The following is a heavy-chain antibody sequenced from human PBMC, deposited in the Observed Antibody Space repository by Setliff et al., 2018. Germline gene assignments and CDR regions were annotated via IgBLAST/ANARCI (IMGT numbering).Heavy chain of an antibody. D-gene: IGHD2-2*01. CDR1: GGSFSDYY. J-gene: IGHJ3*02. CDR2: INHSGSS. Sequence: SETLSLTCTVYGGSFSDYYWGWVRQPPGKGLEWIGEINHSGSSYYNPSLRSRVTISVDTSKNQFSLILRSVTAADTAVYYCARGRMRGSCSGPSCTYDPFDIWGQGTPVTVSS. V-gene: IGHV4-34*01. CDR3: ARGRMRGSCSGPSCTYDPFDI.